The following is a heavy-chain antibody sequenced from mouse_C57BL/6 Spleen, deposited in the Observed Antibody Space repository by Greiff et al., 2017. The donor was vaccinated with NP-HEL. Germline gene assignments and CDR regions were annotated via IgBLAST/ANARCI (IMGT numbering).Heavy chain of an antibody. J-gene: IGHJ4*01. Sequence: DAGGGLVQPKGSLKLSCAASGFTFNTYAMHWVRQAPGKGLEWVARIRSKSSNYATYYADSVKDRFTISRDDSQSMLYLQMNNLKTEDTAMYYCVRRITTVVASYYYAMDYWGQGTSVTVSS. V-gene: IGHV10-3*01. D-gene: IGHD1-1*01. CDR1: GFTFNTYA. CDR2: IRSKSSNYAT. CDR3: VRRITTVVASYYYAMDY.